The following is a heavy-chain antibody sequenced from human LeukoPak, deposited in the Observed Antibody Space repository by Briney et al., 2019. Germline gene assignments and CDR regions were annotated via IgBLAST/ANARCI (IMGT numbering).Heavy chain of an antibody. J-gene: IGHJ4*02. Sequence: GGSLRLSCAASGFTFSSYSMSLVRQAPGEGLEWVSSISGSGDSTYYADSVKGRFPISRDNPKHTLYLHMNSLRAEGTAVYYCAKESGYDSSGYFDSWGQGTLVTVSS. V-gene: IGHV3-23*01. D-gene: IGHD3-22*01. CDR1: GFTFSSYS. CDR2: ISGSGDST. CDR3: AKESGYDSSGYFDS.